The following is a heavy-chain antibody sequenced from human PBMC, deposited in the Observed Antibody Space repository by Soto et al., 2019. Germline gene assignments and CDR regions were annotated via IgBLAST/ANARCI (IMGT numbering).Heavy chain of an antibody. CDR2: ISGIGGST. Sequence: GGSLRLSCAASGFTFSSYAMSWVRQAPGKGLEWVSAISGIGGSTYYADFVKGRFTISRDNSKNTLYLQMNSLRAEDTAVYYCAKSHEFGVVILYYFDYWGQGTLVTVSS. CDR1: GFTFSSYA. D-gene: IGHD3-3*01. J-gene: IGHJ4*02. CDR3: AKSHEFGVVILYYFDY. V-gene: IGHV3-23*01.